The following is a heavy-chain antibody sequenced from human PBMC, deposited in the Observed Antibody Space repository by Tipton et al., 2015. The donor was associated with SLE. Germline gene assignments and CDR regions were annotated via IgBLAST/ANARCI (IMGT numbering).Heavy chain of an antibody. D-gene: IGHD3-16*01. V-gene: IGHV3-74*01. J-gene: IGHJ4*02. CDR2: INPDGTVT. CDR3: TKGGFSFSYES. Sequence: SLRLSCAASRFPFSNHWMHWVRQVSGKAPVWVSQINPDGTVTGHADSVKGRFTISRDNAKSTLYLKMDNLREEDTAIYYCTKGGFSFSYESWGQGTLVTVSS. CDR1: RFPFSNHW.